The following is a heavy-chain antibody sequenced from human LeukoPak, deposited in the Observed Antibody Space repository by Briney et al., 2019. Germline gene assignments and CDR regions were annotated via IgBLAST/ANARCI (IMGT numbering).Heavy chain of an antibody. CDR3: AKEEDRSGNIDY. D-gene: IGHD3-10*01. CDR2: ISSSGSTI. CDR1: GFTFSSYG. J-gene: IGHJ4*02. V-gene: IGHV3-48*04. Sequence: AGGSLRLSCAASGFTFSSYGMSWVRQAPGKGVEWVSYISSSGSTIYYADSVKGRFTISRDNAKNSLYLQMNSLRAEDTAVYYCAKEEDRSGNIDYWGQGTLVTVSS.